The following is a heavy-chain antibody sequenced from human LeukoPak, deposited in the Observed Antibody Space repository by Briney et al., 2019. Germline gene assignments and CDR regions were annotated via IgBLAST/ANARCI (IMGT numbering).Heavy chain of an antibody. D-gene: IGHD7-27*01. CDR2: ISSSGSTI. J-gene: IGHJ3*02. CDR1: GFTFSSYE. CDR3: ARILTGDRVREDAFDI. Sequence: PGGSLRLSCAASGFTFSSYEMNWVRQAPGKGLEWVSYISSSGSTIYYADSVKGRFTISRDNAKNSLYLQMNSLRAEDMAVYYCARILTGDRVREDAFDIWGQGTMVTVSS. V-gene: IGHV3-48*03.